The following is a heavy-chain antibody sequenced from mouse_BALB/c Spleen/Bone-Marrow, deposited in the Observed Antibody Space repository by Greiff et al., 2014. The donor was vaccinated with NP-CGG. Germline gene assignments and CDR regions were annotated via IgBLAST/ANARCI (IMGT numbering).Heavy chain of an antibody. J-gene: IGHJ4*01. V-gene: IGHV1-15*01. CDR3: TREGIYSGYDVPMDY. CDR2: IDPETGGT. Sequence: QVQLQQSGAELVRPGASVTLSCKASGYKFTDYEMHWVKQTPVHGLEWIGSIDPETGGTAYNQNFKGKATLTADRSSTTAYMELRSLTSEDSAVYYCTREGIYSGYDVPMDYWGQGTSVTVSS. D-gene: IGHD2-2*01. CDR1: GYKFTDYE.